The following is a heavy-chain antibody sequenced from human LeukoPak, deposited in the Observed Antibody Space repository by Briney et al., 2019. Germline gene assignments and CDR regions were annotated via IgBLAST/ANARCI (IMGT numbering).Heavy chain of an antibody. CDR1: GFTFSSYW. D-gene: IGHD3-22*01. CDR3: AREGSGYYIDH. CDR2: IKQGGSEK. V-gene: IGHV3-7*01. J-gene: IGHJ4*02. Sequence: GGSLRLSCAASGFTFSSYWMSWVRQAPGKGLEWVANIKQGGSEKYYVDSVKGRFTISRDNAKNSLYLQMNSLRAEDTAVYFCAREGSGYYIDHWGQGTLVTVSS.